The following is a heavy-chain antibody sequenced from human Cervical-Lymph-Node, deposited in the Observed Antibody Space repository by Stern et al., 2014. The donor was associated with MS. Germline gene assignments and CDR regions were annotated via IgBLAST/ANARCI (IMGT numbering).Heavy chain of an antibody. V-gene: IGHV1-46*01. D-gene: IGHD3-16*01. CDR3: TRAVGGVGRE. CDR1: GYTFTNYY. Sequence: QMQLVESGPEVKKPGASVMVSCKTSGYTFTNYYIHWVRQAPGQGLEWMGIINPNGSVTASAQKFQGRLTMTRDTSTTTVYMRLITLTSEDTAMHYCTRAVGGVGREWGQGTLVFVSS. CDR2: INPNGSVT. J-gene: IGHJ4*02.